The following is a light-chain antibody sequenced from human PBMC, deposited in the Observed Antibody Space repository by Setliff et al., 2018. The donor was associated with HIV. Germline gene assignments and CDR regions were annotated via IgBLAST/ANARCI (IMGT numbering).Light chain of an antibody. CDR3: CSYAGSYRYI. Sequence: QSALTQPRSVSGSPGQSVTFSCSGSSSDVGAYNYVPWYQQHPGKAPKLIISNVIRRPSGVPDRFSGSKSGNTASLTISGLQAEDEAEYYCCSYAGSYRYIFGSGTKV. CDR1: SSDVGAYNY. CDR2: NVI. J-gene: IGLJ1*01. V-gene: IGLV2-11*01.